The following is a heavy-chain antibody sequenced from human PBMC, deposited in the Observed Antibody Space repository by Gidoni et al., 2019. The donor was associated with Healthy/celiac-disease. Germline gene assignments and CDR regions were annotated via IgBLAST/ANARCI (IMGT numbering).Heavy chain of an antibody. CDR1: GLTFLSYA. CDR3: AKDGRTGRTLPYYMDV. CDR2: VSGSGGIT. J-gene: IGHJ6*03. V-gene: IGHV3-23*01. D-gene: IGHD1-1*01. Sequence: EVQLLESGGGLVQPGWSLRLSCAASGLTFLSYAMSWVRQAPGKGLEWVSAVSGSGGITYYADSVKGRFTISRDNSKNTLYLQMHSLRAEDTAVYYCAKDGRTGRTLPYYMDVWGKGTAVTVSS.